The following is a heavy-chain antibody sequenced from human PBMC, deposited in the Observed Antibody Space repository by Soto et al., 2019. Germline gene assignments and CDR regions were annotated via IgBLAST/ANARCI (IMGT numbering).Heavy chain of an antibody. J-gene: IGHJ5*02. V-gene: IGHV1-8*01. D-gene: IGHD2-2*02. Sequence: ASVKVSCKASGYTFTSYDINWARQATGQGLEWMGWMNPNSGNTGYAQKFQGRVTMTRNTSISTAYMELSSLRSEDTAVYYCARAVDCSSTSCYSWFDPWGQGTLVTVSS. CDR3: ARAVDCSSTSCYSWFDP. CDR1: GYTFTSYD. CDR2: MNPNSGNT.